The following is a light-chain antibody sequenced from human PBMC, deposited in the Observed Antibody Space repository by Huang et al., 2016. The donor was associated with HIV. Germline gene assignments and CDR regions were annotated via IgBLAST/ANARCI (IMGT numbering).Light chain of an antibody. J-gene: IGKJ2*01. CDR3: QQHYSSPPT. CDR2: WAS. Sequence: DIVMTQSPDSLAVSLGERDTINCKSSQSLLYNSNNKNYLAWYQQKPGQPPNLLIYWASSRKAGVPDRFSGSGSETDFTLTISSLQAEDVAVYYCQQHYSSPPTFGQGTKLEIK. CDR1: QSLLYNSNNKNY. V-gene: IGKV4-1*01.